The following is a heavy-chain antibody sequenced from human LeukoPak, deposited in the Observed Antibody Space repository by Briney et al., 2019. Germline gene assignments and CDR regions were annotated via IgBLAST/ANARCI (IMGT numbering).Heavy chain of an antibody. Sequence: ASVKVSCKASGYTFTSYAMNWVRQAPGQGLEWMGWINTNTGNPTYAQGFTGRFVFSLDTSVSKAYLQISSLKAEDTAVYYCASAYYYDSSGYYDAFDIWGQGTMVTVSS. J-gene: IGHJ3*02. CDR1: GYTFTSYA. CDR3: ASAYYYDSSGYYDAFDI. D-gene: IGHD3-22*01. CDR2: INTNTGNP. V-gene: IGHV7-4-1*02.